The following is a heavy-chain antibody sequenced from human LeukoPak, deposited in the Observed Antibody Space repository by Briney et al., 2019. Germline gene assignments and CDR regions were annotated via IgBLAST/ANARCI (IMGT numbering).Heavy chain of an antibody. V-gene: IGHV1-69*13. J-gene: IGHJ5*02. CDR2: IIPIFGTA. D-gene: IGHD3-22*01. CDR1: GGTFSSYA. Sequence: SVKDSCKASGGTFSSYAISWVRQAPGQGLEWMGGIIPIFGTANYAQKFQGRVTITADESTSTAYMELSSLRSDDTALYYCARASEYSSGYYDWFDLWGQGTLVTVSS. CDR3: ARASEYSSGYYDWFDL.